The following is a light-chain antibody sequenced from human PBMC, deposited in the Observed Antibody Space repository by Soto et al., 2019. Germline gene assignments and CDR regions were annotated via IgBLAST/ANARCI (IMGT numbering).Light chain of an antibody. V-gene: IGKV1-33*01. J-gene: IGKJ4*01. Sequence: DIKMTQSPSSLSASVGDRVTLTCQASEDVSDYVNWYQQKPGRAPKLLIYDASKLETGVPSRFSGRGSGTDFSFTIRDLQREDFATYYCQLYKNVILTFGGGTRVDI. CDR3: QLYKNVILT. CDR2: DAS. CDR1: EDVSDY.